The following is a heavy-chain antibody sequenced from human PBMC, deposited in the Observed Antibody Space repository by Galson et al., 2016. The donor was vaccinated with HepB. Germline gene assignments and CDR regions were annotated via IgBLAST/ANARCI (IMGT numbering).Heavy chain of an antibody. D-gene: IGHD2-15*01. J-gene: IGHJ4*02. CDR3: SRRSPSRAFWGRSGDFDY. CDR1: GAPFSDYY. CDR2: ISHRGKT. Sequence: SETLSLTCTVYGAPFSDYYWAWIRQTPGKGLEWIGEISHRGKTNYNPSLQSRVTVSLDKSKNQFSLNLTSVTAADTAVFFCSRRSPSRAFWGRSGDFDYWGQGILVTVSS. V-gene: IGHV4-34*01.